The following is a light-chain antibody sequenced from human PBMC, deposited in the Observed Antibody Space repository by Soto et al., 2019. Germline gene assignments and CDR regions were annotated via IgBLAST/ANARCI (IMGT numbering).Light chain of an antibody. CDR3: CSYAGSPYV. J-gene: IGLJ1*01. CDR2: DVT. Sequence: QSVLTQPRSVSWSPGQSVAISCTGTSSDVGSFNYVSWYQQHPDKAPKLMIYDVTKRPSGVPDRFSGSKSGNPASLTISGLQAEDEADYYCCSYAGSPYVFGPGTKLTVL. V-gene: IGLV2-11*01. CDR1: SSDVGSFNY.